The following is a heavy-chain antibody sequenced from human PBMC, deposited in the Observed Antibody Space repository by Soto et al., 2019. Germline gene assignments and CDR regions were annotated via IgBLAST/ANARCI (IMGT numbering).Heavy chain of an antibody. D-gene: IGHD3-3*01. V-gene: IGHV3-23*01. CDR2: INGAGDYT. Sequence: EVQLLESGGGLVQPEGSLRLSCVVSGITFRNYAMSWVRQAPGKGLEWVSAINGAGDYTFDSDSVKGRFTISRDNSKDTLYLQMNSLRVEDTAIYYCAVYRHDFWSGFHFDFWGQGALVTV. J-gene: IGHJ4*02. CDR3: AVYRHDFWSGFHFDF. CDR1: GITFRNYA.